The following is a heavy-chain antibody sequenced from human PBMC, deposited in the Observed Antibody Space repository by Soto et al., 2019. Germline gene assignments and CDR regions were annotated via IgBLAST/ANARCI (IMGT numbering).Heavy chain of an antibody. CDR3: AKPLYIGYSYGYIGPGLDY. Sequence: GGSLRLSCAASGFIYSSYALSCVRKAPGKGLEWVSAISGSGGSTYYADSVKGRFTISRDNSKNTLYLQMNSLRAEDTAVYYCAKPLYIGYSYGYIGPGLDYWGQGTLVTV. CDR1: GFIYSSYA. V-gene: IGHV3-23*01. J-gene: IGHJ4*02. D-gene: IGHD5-18*01. CDR2: ISGSGGST.